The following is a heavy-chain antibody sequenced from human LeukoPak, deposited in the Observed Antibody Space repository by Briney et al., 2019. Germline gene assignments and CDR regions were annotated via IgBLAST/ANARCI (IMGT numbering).Heavy chain of an antibody. V-gene: IGHV4-31*03. CDR1: DASISSADYY. D-gene: IGHD4-17*01. J-gene: IGHJ4*02. CDR2: THYSGIT. Sequence: SQTLSLTCTVSDASISSADYYWSWIRQHPGKGLEWIGYTHYSGITYYNPSLKSRVTISLGTSKNQFSLKLSSVTVADTAVYYCARATGLTTFHYWGQGTLVTVSS. CDR3: ARATGLTTFHY.